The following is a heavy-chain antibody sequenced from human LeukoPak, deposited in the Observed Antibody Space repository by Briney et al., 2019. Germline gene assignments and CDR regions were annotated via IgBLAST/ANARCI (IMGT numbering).Heavy chain of an antibody. CDR3: VRDVTAGNYYFYSGMHV. D-gene: IGHD6-19*01. Sequence: ASVKVSCKASVYTFTGYYMHWVRQAPGQGLEWMGWINPNSGGTNYAQKFQGRATMTRDTSISTAYMELSGLTSDDTAVYYCVRDVTAGNYYFYSGMHVWGQGTTVTVSS. J-gene: IGHJ6*02. CDR1: VYTFTGYY. CDR2: INPNSGGT. V-gene: IGHV1-2*02.